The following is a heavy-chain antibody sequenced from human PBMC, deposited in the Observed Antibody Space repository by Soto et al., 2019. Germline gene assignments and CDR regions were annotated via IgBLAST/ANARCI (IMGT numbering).Heavy chain of an antibody. CDR2: IYPGDSDT. CDR3: ARRLGYSSGWAGMDV. V-gene: IGHV5-51*01. CDR1: GYSFTSYW. D-gene: IGHD6-19*01. Sequence: GESLKISCKGSGYSFTSYWIGWVRQMPGKSLEWMGIIYPGDSDTRDSPSFQGQVTISADKSISTAYLQWSSLKASDTAMYYCARRLGYSSGWAGMDVWGQGTTVTVSS. J-gene: IGHJ6*02.